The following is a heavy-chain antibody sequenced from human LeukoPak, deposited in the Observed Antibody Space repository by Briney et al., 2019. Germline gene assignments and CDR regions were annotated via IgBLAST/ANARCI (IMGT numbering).Heavy chain of an antibody. CDR1: GYTFTSYD. Sequence: RRASVKVSCKASGYTFTSYDINWVRQATGQGLEWMGWMNPNSGNTGYAQKFQGRVTITRNTSISTAYMELSSLRSEDTAVYYCARAVFYYYYYYMDVWGKGTTVTVSS. CDR2: MNPNSGNT. D-gene: IGHD3-16*01. V-gene: IGHV1-8*03. J-gene: IGHJ6*03. CDR3: ARAVFYYYYYYMDV.